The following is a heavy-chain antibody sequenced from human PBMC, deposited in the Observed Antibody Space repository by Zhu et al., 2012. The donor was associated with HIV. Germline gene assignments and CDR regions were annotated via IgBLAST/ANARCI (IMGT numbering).Heavy chain of an antibody. CDR2: IYYSGST. V-gene: IGHV4-59*11. J-gene: IGHJ5*01. D-gene: IGHD6-25*01. CDR3: ARGQRWFDS. Sequence: QVQLQESGPGLVKPSETLSLTCTVSGASISSHYWSWIRQPPGKGLEWIAYIYYSGSTNYNPSLKSRVTISVDTSKNQFSLKLTSVTAADTAVYYCARGQRWFDSWAREPWSPSPQ. CDR1: GASISSHY.